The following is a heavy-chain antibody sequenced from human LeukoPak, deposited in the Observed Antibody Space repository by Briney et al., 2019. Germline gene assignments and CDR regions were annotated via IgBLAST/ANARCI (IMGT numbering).Heavy chain of an antibody. J-gene: IGHJ5*02. CDR3: ARARIQKLSLGDWFDP. D-gene: IGHD3-16*01. CDR1: GFTLSSYS. Sequence: GGSLRLSCAASGFTLSSYSMNWVRQAPGKGLEWVSSISGSSTYIYYADSVKGRFTTSRDNGKNSLYLQMDSLRAEDTAVYFCARARIQKLSLGDWFDPWGQGTLVTVSS. V-gene: IGHV3-21*01. CDR2: ISGSSTYI.